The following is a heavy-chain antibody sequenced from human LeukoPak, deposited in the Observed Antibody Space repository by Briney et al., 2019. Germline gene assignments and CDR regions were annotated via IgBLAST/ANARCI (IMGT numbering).Heavy chain of an antibody. CDR3: ARRGSGYDDNWFDP. CDR2: MYYSGST. V-gene: IGHV4-39*01. CDR1: GGSISSSSPY. J-gene: IGHJ5*02. Sequence: SGTLSLTCTVSGGSISSSSPYCGWIRQPPGKGLEWIGSMYYSGSTYYNPSLKSRVTISVDTSKNQFSLRLSSVTAADTAVYYCARRGSGYDDNWFDPWGQGTLVTVSS. D-gene: IGHD5-12*01.